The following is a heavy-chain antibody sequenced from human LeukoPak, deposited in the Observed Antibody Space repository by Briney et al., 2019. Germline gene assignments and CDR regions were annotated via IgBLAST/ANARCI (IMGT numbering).Heavy chain of an antibody. CDR2: INHSGST. V-gene: IGHV4-34*01. J-gene: IGHJ5*02. D-gene: IGHD2-15*01. Sequence: SETLSLTCAVYGGSFSGYYWSWIRQPPGKGLEWIGEINHSGSTNYNPSLKSRVTISVDTSKNQFSLKLSSVTAADTAVYYCARAVVLGYCSGGSCYLRRPTNWFDPWGQGTLVTVSS. CDR3: ARAVVLGYCSGGSCYLRRPTNWFDP. CDR1: GGSFSGYY.